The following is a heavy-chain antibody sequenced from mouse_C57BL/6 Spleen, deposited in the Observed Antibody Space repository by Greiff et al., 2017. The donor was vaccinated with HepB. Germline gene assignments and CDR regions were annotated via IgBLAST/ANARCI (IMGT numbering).Heavy chain of an antibody. D-gene: IGHD3-2*02. J-gene: IGHJ4*01. V-gene: IGHV14-1*01. CDR1: GFNIKDYY. CDR2: IDPEDGDT. Sequence: VQLKQSGAELVRPGASVKLSCTASGFNIKDYYMHWVKQRPEQGLEWIGRIDPEDGDTEYAPKFQGKATMTADTSSNTAYLQLSSLTSEDTAVYYCTTDSSCPYHAMDYWGQGTSVTVSS. CDR3: TTDSSCPYHAMDY.